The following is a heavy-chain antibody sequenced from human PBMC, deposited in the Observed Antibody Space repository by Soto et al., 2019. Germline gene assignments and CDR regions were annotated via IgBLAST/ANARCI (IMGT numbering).Heavy chain of an antibody. CDR3: ARDSASSGVFT. CDR2: ISRSGTT. J-gene: IGHJ3*01. Sequence: QVQLQESGPGLVKPSGTLSLTCAVTGGSISSSNWWTWVRQPPGEGLEWVWEISRSGTTNYKPSLKSRVSISVDKSRNEFSLNLGSVTAADTAMYYCARDSASSGVFTWGQGTMVTVSS. CDR1: GGSISSSNW. V-gene: IGHV4-4*02. D-gene: IGHD6-19*01.